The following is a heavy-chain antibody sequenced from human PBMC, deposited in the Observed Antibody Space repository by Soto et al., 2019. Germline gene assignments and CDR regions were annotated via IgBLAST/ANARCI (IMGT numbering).Heavy chain of an antibody. CDR3: ARHHPEWIQLWLPQDYFDY. J-gene: IGHJ4*02. CDR2: IYYSGST. Sequence: SETLSLTCTVSGGSISSSSYYWGWIRQPPGKGLEWIGSIYYSGSTYYNPSLKSRVTISVDTSKNQFSLKLSSVTAADTAVYYCARHHPEWIQLWLPQDYFDYWGQGTLVTVSS. V-gene: IGHV4-39*01. D-gene: IGHD5-18*01. CDR1: GGSISSSSYY.